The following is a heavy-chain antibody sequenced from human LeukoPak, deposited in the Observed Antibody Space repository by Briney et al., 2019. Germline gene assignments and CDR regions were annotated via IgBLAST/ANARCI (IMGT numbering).Heavy chain of an antibody. Sequence: SETLSLTCTVSGGPISSYYWSWIRQPAGKGLEWIGRIYTSGSTNYNPSLKSRVTMSVDTSKNQVSLKLNSVTAADTAVYYCARDRPGYCSSTSCYAILYWGQGTLVTASS. CDR1: GGPISSYY. CDR3: ARDRPGYCSSTSCYAILY. D-gene: IGHD2-2*01. CDR2: IYTSGST. V-gene: IGHV4-4*07. J-gene: IGHJ4*02.